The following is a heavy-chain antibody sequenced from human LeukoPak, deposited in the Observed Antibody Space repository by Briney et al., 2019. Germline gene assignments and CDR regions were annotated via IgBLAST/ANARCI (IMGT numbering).Heavy chain of an antibody. D-gene: IGHD2-15*01. J-gene: IGHJ4*02. V-gene: IGHV3-23*01. Sequence: GGSLTLSCAACGFTFSIYPMSWVRQAPEKTVAWVPSISGIGDSTYYVDSVKGRFTISRDNSKNMLYLQMNRLGAEDRAIYCCAEDVVVIVAAKPGIWGQGTLVSVSS. CDR3: AEDVVVIVAAKPGI. CDR1: GFTFSIYP. CDR2: ISGIGDST.